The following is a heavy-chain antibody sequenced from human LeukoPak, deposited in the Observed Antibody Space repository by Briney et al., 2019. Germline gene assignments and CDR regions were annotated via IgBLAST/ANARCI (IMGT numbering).Heavy chain of an antibody. CDR1: GYSFIDYS. V-gene: IGHV7-4-1*02. Sequence: AASVKVSCKASGYSFIDYSMNWVRQAPGQGLEWMGWINTNTGNPTYAQAFTGRFVFSLDTSVSTAYLQISSLKAEDSGVYYCARAGDCTGGTCNNWFDPWGQGTLVTVSS. CDR2: INTNTGNP. D-gene: IGHD2-8*02. CDR3: ARAGDCTGGTCNNWFDP. J-gene: IGHJ5*02.